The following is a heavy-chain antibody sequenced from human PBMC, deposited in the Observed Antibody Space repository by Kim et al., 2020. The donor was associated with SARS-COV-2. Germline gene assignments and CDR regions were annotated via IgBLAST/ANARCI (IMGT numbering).Heavy chain of an antibody. V-gene: IGHV3-23*01. CDR2: GST. Sequence: GSTYYADSWKGRFTISRDNSKNTLYLQMNSLRAEDTAVYYCARRSDGAFDIWGQGTMVTVSS. CDR3: ARRSDGAFDI. J-gene: IGHJ3*02.